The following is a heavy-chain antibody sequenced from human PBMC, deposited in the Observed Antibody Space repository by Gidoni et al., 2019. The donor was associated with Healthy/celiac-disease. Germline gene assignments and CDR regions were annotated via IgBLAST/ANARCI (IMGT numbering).Heavy chain of an antibody. Sequence: EVQLLESGGGLVQPGGSLRLSCAASGFTFSSYAMSWVRKAPGKGLEWVSAISGSGGSTYYADAVKGRFTISRDNSKNTLYLQMNSLRAEDTAVYYCAKDGRADSSGYYYIEGDFDYWGQGTLVTVSS. CDR2: ISGSGGST. J-gene: IGHJ4*02. CDR3: AKDGRADSSGYYYIEGDFDY. D-gene: IGHD3-22*01. CDR1: GFTFSSYA. V-gene: IGHV3-23*01.